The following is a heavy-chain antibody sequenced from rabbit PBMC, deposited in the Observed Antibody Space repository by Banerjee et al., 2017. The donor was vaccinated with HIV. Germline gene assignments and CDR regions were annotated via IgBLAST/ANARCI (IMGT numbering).Heavy chain of an antibody. CDR2: IDAGYRGST. V-gene: IGHV1S45*01. D-gene: IGHD4-1*01. Sequence: QEQLEESGGGLVQPEGSLTLTCTASGFSFNNKYVMCWVRQAPGKGLEWIACIDAGYRGSTYYASWAKGRFTISKTSSTTVTLQMTSLTAADTATYFCARDLAGVTGWNFNLWGPGTLVTVS. J-gene: IGHJ4*01. CDR1: GFSFNNKYV. CDR3: ARDLAGVTGWNFNL.